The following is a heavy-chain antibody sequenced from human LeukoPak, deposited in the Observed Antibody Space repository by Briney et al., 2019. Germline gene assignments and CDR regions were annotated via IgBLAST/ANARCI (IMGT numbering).Heavy chain of an antibody. CDR1: GYTFTGYY. Sequence: ASVKVSCKASGYTFTGYYVHWVRQAPGQGLEWMGWINPNSGGTNYAQKFQGWVTMTRDTSISTAYMELSRLRSDDMAVYYCARGASRRVDTKYDYWGQGTLVTVSS. V-gene: IGHV1-2*04. J-gene: IGHJ4*02. CDR3: ARGASRRVDTKYDY. CDR2: INPNSGGT. D-gene: IGHD5-12*01.